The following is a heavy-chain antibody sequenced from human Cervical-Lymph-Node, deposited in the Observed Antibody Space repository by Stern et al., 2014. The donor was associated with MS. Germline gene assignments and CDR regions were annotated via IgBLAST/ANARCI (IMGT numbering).Heavy chain of an antibody. J-gene: IGHJ4*02. CDR1: GYTFTGYY. V-gene: IGHV1-2*02. CDR2: INPNSGGT. D-gene: IGHD6-13*01. Sequence: VQLVESGAEVKKPGASVKVSCKASGYTFTGYYMHWVRQAPGQGLEGKGWINPNSGGTNYAQKFQGRVTLTRDTSISTAYMELSRLRSDDTAVYYCARGAAASGASPFDYWGQGTLVTVSS. CDR3: ARGAAASGASPFDY.